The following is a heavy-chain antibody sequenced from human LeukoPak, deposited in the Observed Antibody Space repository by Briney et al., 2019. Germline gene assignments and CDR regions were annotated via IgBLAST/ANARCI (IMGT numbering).Heavy chain of an antibody. D-gene: IGHD3-3*01. CDR3: ARGSGYDFWSGYFDAFDI. Sequence: ASVKVSCKASGYTFTSYDINWVRQATAQGLEWMGWMNPNSGNTGYAQKFQGRVTMTRNTSISTAYMELSSLRSEDTAVYYCARGSGYDFWSGYFDAFDIWGQGTMVTVSS. CDR1: GYTFTSYD. J-gene: IGHJ3*02. CDR2: MNPNSGNT. V-gene: IGHV1-8*01.